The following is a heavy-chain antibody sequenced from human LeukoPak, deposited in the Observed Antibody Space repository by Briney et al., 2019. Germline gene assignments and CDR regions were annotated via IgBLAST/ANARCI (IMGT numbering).Heavy chain of an antibody. CDR1: GYSFTSYW. J-gene: IGHJ6*02. V-gene: IGHV5-51*01. CDR2: IYPGDSDT. CDR3: ARHGYSSSWYHYYYYGMDV. D-gene: IGHD6-13*01. Sequence: GESLKISCKGSGYSFTSYWIGWVRQMPGKGLEWMGIIYPGDSDTRYSPSFQGQVTISADKSISTAYLQWSSLKASDTAMYYCARHGYSSSWYHYYYYGMDVWGQGTTVTVSS.